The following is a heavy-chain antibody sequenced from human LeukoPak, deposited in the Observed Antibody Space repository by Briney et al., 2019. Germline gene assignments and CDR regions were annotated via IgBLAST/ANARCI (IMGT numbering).Heavy chain of an antibody. Sequence: GGSLTLSCSASGFTFSSYAMSWVRQAPGKGLEWVSAISGSGGSTYYADSVKGRFTISRANSKNTLYLQMNSLRAEDTAVYYCAKISGYDLAPYYFDYWGQGTLVTVSS. CDR3: AKISGYDLAPYYFDY. D-gene: IGHD5-12*01. CDR1: GFTFSSYA. CDR2: ISGSGGST. V-gene: IGHV3-23*01. J-gene: IGHJ4*02.